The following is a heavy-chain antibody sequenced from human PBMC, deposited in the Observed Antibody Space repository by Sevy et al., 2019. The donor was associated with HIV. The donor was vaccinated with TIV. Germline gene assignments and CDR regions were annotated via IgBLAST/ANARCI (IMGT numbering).Heavy chain of an antibody. D-gene: IGHD6-13*01. J-gene: IGHJ4*02. CDR1: GFTFSSYW. CDR3: ARVLGVARGRLQLGFDY. V-gene: IGHV3-7*01. CDR2: IKQDGSEK. Sequence: GGSLRLSCAASGFTFSSYWMSWVRQAPGKGLEWVANIKQDGSEKYYVDSVKGRFTISRDNAKNSLYLQMNSLRAEDTAVYYCARVLGVARGRLQLGFDYWGQGTLVTVSS.